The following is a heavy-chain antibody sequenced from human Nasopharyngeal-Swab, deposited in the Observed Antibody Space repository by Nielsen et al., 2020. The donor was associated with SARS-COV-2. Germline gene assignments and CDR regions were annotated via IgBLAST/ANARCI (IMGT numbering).Heavy chain of an antibody. CDR3: ARELGSSWYEYYYYGMDV. J-gene: IGHJ6*02. CDR2: IIPILGIA. D-gene: IGHD6-13*01. Sequence: SVKVSCKASGGTFSSYAISWVRQAPGQGLEWMGRIIPILGIANYAQKFQGRVTITADKSTSTAYMELSSLRSEDTAVYYCARELGSSWYEYYYYGMDVWGQGTTVTVSS. V-gene: IGHV1-69*04. CDR1: GGTFSSYA.